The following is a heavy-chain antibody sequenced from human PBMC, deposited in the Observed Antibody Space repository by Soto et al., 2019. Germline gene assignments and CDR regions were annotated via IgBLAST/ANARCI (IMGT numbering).Heavy chain of an antibody. CDR3: ARDPGRGSSWYHFDY. J-gene: IGHJ4*02. V-gene: IGHV3-21*01. CDR1: GFTFSSYT. Sequence: GGSLRLSCAASGFTFSSYTMNWVRQAPGKGLEWVSSISSSSSYIYYADSVKGRFTFSRDNAKNSLYLQMNSLRVEDTAVYYCARDPGRGSSWYHFDYWGQGTLVTVSS. D-gene: IGHD6-13*01. CDR2: ISSSSSYI.